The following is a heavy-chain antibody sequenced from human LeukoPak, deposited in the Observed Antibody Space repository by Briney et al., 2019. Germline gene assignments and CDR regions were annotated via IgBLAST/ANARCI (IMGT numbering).Heavy chain of an antibody. CDR2: IKKDGSEK. CDR1: GFTLSNYW. CDR3: TGGIGWLCDT. D-gene: IGHD6-19*01. Sequence: GGSLRLSCAASGFTLSNYWMTWVRQVPGKVLEWVGKIKKDGSEKYYVDSVKGRFTISRDNAETSLYLQMNSLRDEDTAMYFCTGGIGWLCDTWGQGTLVTVSS. V-gene: IGHV3-7*01. J-gene: IGHJ5*02.